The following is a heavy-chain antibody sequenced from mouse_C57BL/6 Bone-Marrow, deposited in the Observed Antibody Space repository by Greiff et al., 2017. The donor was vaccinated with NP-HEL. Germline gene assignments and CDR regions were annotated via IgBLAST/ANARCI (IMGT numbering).Heavy chain of an antibody. J-gene: IGHJ4*01. V-gene: IGHV1-81*01. CDR2: IYPRSGNT. CDR1: GYTFTSYG. Sequence: QVQLQQSGAELARPGASVKLSCKASGYTFTSYGISWVKQRTGQGLEWIGEIYPRSGNTYYNEKFKGKATLTADKSSSTAYMELRSLTSEDSAVSFCAIEKDCYYGSSSYYYAMDYWGQGTSVTVSS. CDR3: AIEKDCYYGSSSYYYAMDY. D-gene: IGHD1-1*01.